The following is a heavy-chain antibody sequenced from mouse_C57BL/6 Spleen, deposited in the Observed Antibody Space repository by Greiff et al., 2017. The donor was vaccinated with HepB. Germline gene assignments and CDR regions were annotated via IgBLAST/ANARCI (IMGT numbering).Heavy chain of an antibody. Sequence: VKLVESGPELVKPGASVKISCKASGYAFSSSWMNWVKQRPGKGLEWIGRIYPGDGDTNYNGKFKGKATLTADKSSSTAYMQLSSLTSEDSAVYFCARCVIYYGNYGFDYWGQGTTLTVSS. CDR2: IYPGDGDT. V-gene: IGHV1-82*01. CDR1: GYAFSSSW. D-gene: IGHD2-1*01. J-gene: IGHJ2*01. CDR3: ARCVIYYGNYGFDY.